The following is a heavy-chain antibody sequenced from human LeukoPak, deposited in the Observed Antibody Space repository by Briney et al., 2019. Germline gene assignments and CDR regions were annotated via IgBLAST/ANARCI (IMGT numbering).Heavy chain of an antibody. D-gene: IGHD3-3*01. Sequence: PSQNLALNCTVSGGSISSGDYYWSLIRQPPGKGLEWIGYIYYSGSTYYNPSLKSRVTISVDTSKNQFSLKLSSVTAADTAVYYCARGNFWSGYPYFDYWGQGTLVTVSS. CDR2: IYYSGST. J-gene: IGHJ4*02. CDR1: GGSISSGDYY. CDR3: ARGNFWSGYPYFDY. V-gene: IGHV4-30-4*01.